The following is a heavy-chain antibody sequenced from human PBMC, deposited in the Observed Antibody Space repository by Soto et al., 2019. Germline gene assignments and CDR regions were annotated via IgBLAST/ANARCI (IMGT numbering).Heavy chain of an antibody. CDR2: ISAYNGNT. J-gene: IGHJ6*02. D-gene: IGHD3-16*01. V-gene: IGHV1-18*04. CDR1: GYTFTSYG. CDR3: ARDEGFMITFGGGNGMDV. Sequence: ASVKVSCKASGYTFTSYGISWVRQAPGQGLEWMGWISAYNGNTNYAQKLQGRVTMTTDTSTSTAYMELRSLRPDDTAVYYCARDEGFMITFGGGNGMDVWGQGTTVTVSS.